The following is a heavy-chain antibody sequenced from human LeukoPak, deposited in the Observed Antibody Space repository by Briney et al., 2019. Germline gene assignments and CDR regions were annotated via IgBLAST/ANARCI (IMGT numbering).Heavy chain of an antibody. D-gene: IGHD2-21*02. CDR2: ISGDGGST. CDR3: AKDGARVAYCGGDCYPRYYYYYGMDV. CDR1: GFTFDDYA. V-gene: IGHV3-43*02. J-gene: IGHJ6*02. Sequence: PGGSLRLSCEASGFTFDDYAMHWVRQAPGKGLEWVSLISGDGGSTYYADSVKGRFTISRDNSKNSLYLQMNSLRTEDTALYYCAKDGARVAYCGGDCYPRYYYYYGMDVWGQGTTVTVSS.